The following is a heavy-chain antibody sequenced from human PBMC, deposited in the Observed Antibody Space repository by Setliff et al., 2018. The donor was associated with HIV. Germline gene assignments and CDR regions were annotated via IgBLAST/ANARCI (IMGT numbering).Heavy chain of an antibody. Sequence: PSETLSLTCAVSGYSLSSDYYWGWIRQPPGKGLEWIASIYHSGSTYYNPSLKSRVIISVDTSKNQFSLKLNSVTAADTAVYKCVRHVWSDDFLVPGWFDSWSQGTLVTVSS. CDR2: IYHSGST. J-gene: IGHJ5*01. D-gene: IGHD3-3*01. CDR1: GYSLSSDYY. V-gene: IGHV4-38-2*01. CDR3: VRHVWSDDFLVPGWFDS.